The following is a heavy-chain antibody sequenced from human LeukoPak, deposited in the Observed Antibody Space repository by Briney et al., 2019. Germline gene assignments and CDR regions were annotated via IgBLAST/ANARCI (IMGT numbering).Heavy chain of an antibody. V-gene: IGHV3-21*01. CDR3: ARAIPRYYYDSSGYPSGDY. CDR2: ISSSSSYI. J-gene: IGHJ4*02. D-gene: IGHD3-22*01. CDR1: GFTFSSYW. Sequence: PGGSLRLSCAASGFTFSSYWMSWVRQAPGKGLEWVSSISSSSSYIYYADSVKGRFTISRDNAKNSLYLQMNSLRAEDTAVYYCARAIPRYYYDSSGYPSGDYWGQGTLVTVSS.